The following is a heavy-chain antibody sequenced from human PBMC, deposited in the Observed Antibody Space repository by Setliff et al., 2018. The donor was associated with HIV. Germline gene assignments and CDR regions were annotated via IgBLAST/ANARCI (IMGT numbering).Heavy chain of an antibody. CDR1: GGSISSGSYY. J-gene: IGHJ4*02. CDR3: ARDPVEGYYDSSGPDY. Sequence: SETLSLTCTVSGGSISSGSYYWSWIRQPAGKGLEWIGRIYPRGSTNYNPSLKSRVTISVDTSKNQFSLKLSPVTAADTAVYYCARDPVEGYYDSSGPDYWGQGTLVTVSS. CDR2: IYPRGST. V-gene: IGHV4-61*02. D-gene: IGHD3-22*01.